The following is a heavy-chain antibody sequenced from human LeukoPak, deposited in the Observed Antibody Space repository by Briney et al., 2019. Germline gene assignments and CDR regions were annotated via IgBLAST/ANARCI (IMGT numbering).Heavy chain of an antibody. D-gene: IGHD3-3*01. CDR3: ARDRGDFWSGYYTNYFDY. CDR2: IKQDGSEK. V-gene: IGHV3-7*01. CDR1: GFTFSSYE. J-gene: IGHJ4*02. Sequence: GGSLRLSCAASGFTFSSYEMNWVRQAPGKGLEWVATIKQDGSEKYYVDSVKGRFTISRDNAKNSLYLQMNSLRAEDTAVYYCARDRGDFWSGYYTNYFDYWGQETLVTVSS.